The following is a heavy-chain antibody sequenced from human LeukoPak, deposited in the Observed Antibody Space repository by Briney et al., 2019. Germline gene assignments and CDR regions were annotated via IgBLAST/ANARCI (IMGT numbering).Heavy chain of an antibody. CDR1: GGSFSGYY. CDR3: ARGLPWYHDFWSGQYYFDY. CDR2: INHSGST. D-gene: IGHD3-3*01. V-gene: IGHV4-34*01. J-gene: IGHJ4*02. Sequence: PSETLSLTCAVYGGSFSGYYWSWIRQPPGKGLEWIGEINHSGSTNYNPSLKSRVTISVDTSKNQFSLKLSSVTAADTAVYYCARGLPWYHDFWSGQYYFDYWGQGTLVTVS.